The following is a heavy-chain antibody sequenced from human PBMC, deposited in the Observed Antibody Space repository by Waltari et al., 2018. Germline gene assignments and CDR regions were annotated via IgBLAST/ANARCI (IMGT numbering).Heavy chain of an antibody. CDR3: ARLQSMVRGVRHSQIIDY. CDR2: INHSGST. V-gene: IGHV4-34*01. Sequence: QVQLQQWGAGLLKPSETLSLTCAVYGGSFSGYYWSWIRQPPGKGLEWIGEINHSGSTNYNPSLKSRVTISVDTSKNQFSLKLSSVTAADTAVYYCARLQSMVRGVRHSQIIDYWGQGTLVTVSS. J-gene: IGHJ4*02. D-gene: IGHD3-10*01. CDR1: GGSFSGYY.